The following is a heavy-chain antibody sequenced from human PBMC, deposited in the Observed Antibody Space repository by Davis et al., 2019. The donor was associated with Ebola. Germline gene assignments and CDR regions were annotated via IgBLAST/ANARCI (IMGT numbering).Heavy chain of an antibody. CDR2: IYTGGNT. CDR3: ARGQSGSSYKLDY. Sequence: PGGSLRLSCAASGFTVTSSDMSWVRQAPGKGLEWVSIIYTGGNTYYIDSVKGRFTVPRDGSKNTLSLQMNSLRGEDTAVYYCARGQSGSSYKLDYWGRGTLVTVSS. CDR1: GFTVTSSD. J-gene: IGHJ4*02. D-gene: IGHD6-13*01. V-gene: IGHV3-53*01.